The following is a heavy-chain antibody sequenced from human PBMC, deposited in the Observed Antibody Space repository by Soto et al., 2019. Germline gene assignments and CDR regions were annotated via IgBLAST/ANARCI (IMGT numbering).Heavy chain of an antibody. V-gene: IGHV4-39*01. CDR2: IYYSGST. D-gene: IGHD4-17*01. J-gene: IGHJ3*02. Sequence: PSETLSLTCTVSGGSISSSSYYWGWIRQPPGKGLEWIGSIYYSGSTYYNPSLKSRVTISVDTSKNQFSLKLSSVTAADTAVYYCARHDGYGDYPSREWSFDIWGQGTMVTVSS. CDR1: GGSISSSSYY. CDR3: ARHDGYGDYPSREWSFDI.